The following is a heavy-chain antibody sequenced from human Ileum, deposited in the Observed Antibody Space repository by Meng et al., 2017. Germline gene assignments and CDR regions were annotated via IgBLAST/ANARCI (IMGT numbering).Heavy chain of an antibody. CDR2: IKSDGTT. D-gene: IGHD3-16*01. J-gene: IGHJ4*02. V-gene: IGHV3-15*01. CDR3: TTDRNWDYFEY. Sequence: EVQLVESGGGLVKPGGSLRLSCAASGFTFNKAWMSWVRQAPGKGLERVGRIKSDGTTDYAAPVKGRFAISRDDSKTTLYLQMDSLKTDDTAVYYCTTDRNWDYFEYWGQGTLVTVSS. CDR1: GFTFNKAW.